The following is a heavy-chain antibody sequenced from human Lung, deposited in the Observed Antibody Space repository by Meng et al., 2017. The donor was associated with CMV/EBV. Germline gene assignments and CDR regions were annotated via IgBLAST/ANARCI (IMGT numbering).Heavy chain of an antibody. CDR3: ASGRGSYHYFDY. V-gene: IGHV1-18*01. J-gene: IGHJ4*02. CDR1: GYTFTRYG. Sequence: SCTASGYTFTRYGISWVRQAPGPGLEWMGWISAYNGNTNYAQKLQGRVTMTTDTSTSTAYMELRSLRSDDTAVYYCASGRGSYHYFDYWGQGTLVTVSS. CDR2: ISAYNGNT. D-gene: IGHD1-26*01.